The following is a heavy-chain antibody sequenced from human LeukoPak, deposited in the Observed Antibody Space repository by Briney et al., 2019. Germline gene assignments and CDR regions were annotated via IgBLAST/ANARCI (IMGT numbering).Heavy chain of an antibody. CDR3: AKEFGDYDFDY. CDR2: ISYDGSNK. CDR1: GFTFSSYG. J-gene: IGHJ4*02. Sequence: GGSLRLSCAASGFTFSSYGMHWVRQAPGNGLEWVAVISYDGSNKYYADSVKGRFTISRDNSKNTLYLQMNSLRAEDTAVYYCAKEFGDYDFDYWGQGTLVTVSS. D-gene: IGHD4-17*01. V-gene: IGHV3-30*18.